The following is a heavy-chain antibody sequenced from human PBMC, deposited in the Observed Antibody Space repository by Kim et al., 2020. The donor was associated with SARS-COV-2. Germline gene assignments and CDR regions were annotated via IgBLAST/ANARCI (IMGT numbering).Heavy chain of an antibody. CDR1: GYTFTSYA. V-gene: IGHV1-3*01. CDR3: ARDQWLEDWFDP. J-gene: IGHJ5*02. D-gene: IGHD6-19*01. CDR2: INAGNGNT. Sequence: ASVKVSCKASGYTFTSYAMHWVRQAPGQRLEWMGWINAGNGNTKYSQKFQGRVTITRDTSASTAYMELSSLRSEDTAVYYCARDQWLEDWFDPWGQGTLVTVSS.